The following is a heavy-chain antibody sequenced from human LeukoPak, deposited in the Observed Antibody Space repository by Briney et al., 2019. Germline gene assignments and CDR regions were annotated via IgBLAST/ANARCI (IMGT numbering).Heavy chain of an antibody. V-gene: IGHV3-30-3*01. CDR3: ARDFYETRGYYY. D-gene: IGHD3-22*01. CDR2: ISYDGSNR. J-gene: IGHJ4*02. CDR1: GFSFNTYA. Sequence: PGGSLRLSCAASGFSFNTYAVHWVRQAPGKGLGWVALISYDGSNRYYADSVKGRFTISRDNSRNTLYLQMNSLRTEDTAVYYCARDFYETRGYYYWGQGTLVTVSS.